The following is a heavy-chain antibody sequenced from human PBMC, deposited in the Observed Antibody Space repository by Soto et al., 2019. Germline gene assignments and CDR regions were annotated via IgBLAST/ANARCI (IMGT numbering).Heavy chain of an antibody. V-gene: IGHV3-7*01. CDR2: INPDGSTR. CDR3: ARDPAFGAVDY. D-gene: IGHD3-10*01. J-gene: IGHJ4*02. CDR1: GFAFSSHW. Sequence: EVQLVESGGDLVQPGGSLRLSCAASGFAFSSHWMVWVRQAPGKGLEWVVNINPDGSTRNYLDSVRGRFTISRDNSKNSLYLQMDSLRVEDTGVYYCARDPAFGAVDYWGQGTLVTVS.